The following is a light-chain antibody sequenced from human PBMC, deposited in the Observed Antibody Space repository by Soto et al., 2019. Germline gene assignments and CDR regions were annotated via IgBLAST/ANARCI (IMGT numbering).Light chain of an antibody. Sequence: EIVLTQSPATLSLSPGERATLSCRASQSVRTYLAWYQQKPGQAPRLLIYDASNRATGIPARFSGSGSGTDFTLTISSLEPEDFAVYYCQARSNWPPYTFGQGTKVEIK. CDR3: QARSNWPPYT. CDR2: DAS. V-gene: IGKV3-11*01. J-gene: IGKJ2*01. CDR1: QSVRTY.